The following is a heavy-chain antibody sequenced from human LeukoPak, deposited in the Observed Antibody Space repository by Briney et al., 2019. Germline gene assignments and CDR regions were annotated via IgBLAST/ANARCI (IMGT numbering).Heavy chain of an antibody. D-gene: IGHD6-13*01. V-gene: IGHV4-31*03. CDR2: IYYGGST. CDR1: GGSISSGGYY. CDR3: ALASGENDAFDI. Sequence: SQTLSLTCTVSGGSISSGGYYWSWIRQHPGKGLEWLGYIYYGGSTYYKPSLKSRVTISVDTSKNQFSLKLSSVTAADTAVYYCALASGENDAFDIWGQGTMVTVSS. J-gene: IGHJ3*02.